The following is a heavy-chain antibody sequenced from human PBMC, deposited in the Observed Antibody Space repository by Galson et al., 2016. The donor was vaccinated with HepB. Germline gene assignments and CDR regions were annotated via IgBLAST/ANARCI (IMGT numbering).Heavy chain of an antibody. D-gene: IGHD3-9*01. CDR1: GFTFNTYS. CDR3: ARDLRGMIRFFDWSTHFDS. J-gene: IGHJ4*02. CDR2: ISGTSTYI. V-gene: IGHV3-21*01. Sequence: FLRLSCAASGFTFNTYSMNWVRQAPGKGLEWVSSISGTSTYIYYADSVKGRFTISRDNAKNSLYLQMNNVRAEDTAVYYCARDLRGMIRFFDWSTHFDSWGQGTLVTVSS.